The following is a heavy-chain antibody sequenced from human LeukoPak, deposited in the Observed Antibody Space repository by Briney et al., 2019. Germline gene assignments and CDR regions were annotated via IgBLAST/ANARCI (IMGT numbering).Heavy chain of an antibody. D-gene: IGHD6-13*01. CDR3: AKGSSSWELDY. Sequence: GASVKVSCKASGGTFSSYAISWVRQAPGQGLEWMGGIIPIFGTANYAQKFQGRVTITADKSTSTAYMELSSLRSEDTAVYYCAKGSSSWELDYWGQGTLVTVSS. J-gene: IGHJ4*02. CDR2: IIPIFGTA. CDR1: GGTFSSYA. V-gene: IGHV1-69*06.